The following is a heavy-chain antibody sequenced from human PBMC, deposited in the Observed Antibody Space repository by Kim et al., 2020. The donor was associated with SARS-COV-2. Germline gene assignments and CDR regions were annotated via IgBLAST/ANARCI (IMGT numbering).Heavy chain of an antibody. Sequence: ASVKVSCKTSGYTFTRDSIHWVRQAPGQGLEWMGAIDSGDGYTKYSEKFQGRVTFTRDTSASTAYMELSGLRSNDSAVFYCLGGYYFDYWGQGTPVTVSS. J-gene: IGHJ4*02. CDR2: IDSGDGYT. V-gene: IGHV1-3*04. D-gene: IGHD2-15*01. CDR3: LGGYYFDY. CDR1: GYTFTRDS.